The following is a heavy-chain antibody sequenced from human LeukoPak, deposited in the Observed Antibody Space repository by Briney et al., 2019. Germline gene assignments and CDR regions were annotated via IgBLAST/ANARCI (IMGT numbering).Heavy chain of an antibody. Sequence: GGSLRLSCAVSGFAFDDYAMHWVRQAPGKGLEWVSGISWNSGSLVYADSVRGRFTISRDNAKNSLYLQMNSLRAEDTALYYCARIPAGSANHAFDIWGQGAMVTVSS. V-gene: IGHV3-9*01. CDR1: GFAFDDYA. CDR3: ARIPAGSANHAFDI. D-gene: IGHD3-10*01. J-gene: IGHJ3*02. CDR2: ISWNSGSL.